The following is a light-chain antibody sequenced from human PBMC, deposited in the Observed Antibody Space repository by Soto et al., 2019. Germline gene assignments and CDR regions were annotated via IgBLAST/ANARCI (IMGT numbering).Light chain of an antibody. V-gene: IGKV3-20*01. CDR1: QSVGSSY. J-gene: IGKJ1*01. Sequence: CPTELTQSPGDRATLSCRAGQSVGSSYLAWYQQKPGQAPRLLIYGASTRATGIPDRFSGSGSGTDFTLTISSLQPEDFATYYCQQSYSTKWTFGQGTKVDIK. CDR2: GAS. CDR3: QQSYSTKWT.